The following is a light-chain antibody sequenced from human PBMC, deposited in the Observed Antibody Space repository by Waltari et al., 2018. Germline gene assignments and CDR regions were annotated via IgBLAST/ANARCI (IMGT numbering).Light chain of an antibody. V-gene: IGKV4-1*01. CDR3: QQYYSLPWA. CDR1: QSVLFNFNNKNY. Sequence: DIVMTQSPDSLAVSLGERATINCKSSQSVLFNFNNKNYLGWYQQKPGRPPKPLIYWASTREAGVPDRFSGSGSGTDFNLTISSLQAEDVAVYYCQQYYSLPWAFGQGTKVEIK. CDR2: WAS. J-gene: IGKJ1*01.